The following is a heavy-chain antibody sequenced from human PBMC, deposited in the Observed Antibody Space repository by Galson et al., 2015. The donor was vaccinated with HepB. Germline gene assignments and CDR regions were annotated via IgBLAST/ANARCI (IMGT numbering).Heavy chain of an antibody. CDR3: ASVRYFDWSKGIYGMDV. CDR2: IIPIFGTA. V-gene: IGHV1-69*13. D-gene: IGHD3-9*01. Sequence: SVKVSCKASGGTFSSYAISWVRQAPGQGLEWMGGIIPIFGTANYAQKFQGRVTITADESTSTAYMELSSLRSEDTAVYYCASVRYFDWSKGIYGMDVWGQGTTVTVS. CDR1: GGTFSSYA. J-gene: IGHJ6*02.